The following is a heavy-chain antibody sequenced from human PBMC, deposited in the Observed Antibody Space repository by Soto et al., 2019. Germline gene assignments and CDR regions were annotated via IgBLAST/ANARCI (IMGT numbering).Heavy chain of an antibody. CDR3: ASEWLRSDPQLYYYYGMDV. D-gene: IGHD5-12*01. Sequence: HPGGSLRLSCAASGFTFSSYGMHWVRQAPGKGLEWVAVISYDGSNKYYADSVKGRFTISRDNSKNTLYLQMNSLRAEDTAVYYCASEWLRSDPQLYYYYGMDVWGQGTTVTVSS. CDR2: ISYDGSNK. CDR1: GFTFSSYG. V-gene: IGHV3-30*03. J-gene: IGHJ6*02.